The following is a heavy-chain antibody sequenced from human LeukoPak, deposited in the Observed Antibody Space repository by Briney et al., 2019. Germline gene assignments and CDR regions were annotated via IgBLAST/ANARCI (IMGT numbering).Heavy chain of an antibody. J-gene: IGHJ4*02. D-gene: IGHD1-14*01. CDR1: GFTFSRLS. CDR2: IYVTGNYI. Sequence: GGSLRLSCATSGFTFSRLSFRWVRQAPGKGLEWLASIYVTGNYIYYADSVKGRVTISRDNAKNSVFLQMTSLRVEDTAVYYCAREFNAIGNFDYWGQGALVTVSS. V-gene: IGHV3-21*01. CDR3: AREFNAIGNFDY.